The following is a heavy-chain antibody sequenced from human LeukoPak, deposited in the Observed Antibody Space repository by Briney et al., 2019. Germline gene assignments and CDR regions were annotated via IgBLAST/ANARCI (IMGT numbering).Heavy chain of an antibody. CDR3: ARDRNSGSSLDI. J-gene: IGHJ3*02. V-gene: IGHV1-2*02. CDR1: GYTFTGYY. D-gene: IGHD6-6*01. CDR2: IYPYSGDT. Sequence: ASEKVSCKASGYTFTGYYIHWVRQAPGQGLEWMGWIYPYSGDTNYAQNFQGRVTMTRDTSISTAYMELRSLKSDDTAVYYCARDRNSGSSLDIWGQGTMLTVSS.